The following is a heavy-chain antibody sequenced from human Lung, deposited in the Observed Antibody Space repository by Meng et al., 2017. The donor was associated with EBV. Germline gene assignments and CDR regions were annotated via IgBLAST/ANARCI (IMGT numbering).Heavy chain of an antibody. Sequence: QVHLQGPGPGLWKPSATLSLTCAVSGGSISSINWWTWVRQPPGKGLEWIGEIYHGGSTNYNPSLKSRVTISVDKSKNQFSLKLSSVTAADTAVYYCARVAAAGNEWFDPWGQGTLVTVSS. V-gene: IGHV4-4*02. J-gene: IGHJ5*02. CDR1: GGSISSINW. CDR2: IYHGGST. D-gene: IGHD6-13*01. CDR3: ARVAAAGNEWFDP.